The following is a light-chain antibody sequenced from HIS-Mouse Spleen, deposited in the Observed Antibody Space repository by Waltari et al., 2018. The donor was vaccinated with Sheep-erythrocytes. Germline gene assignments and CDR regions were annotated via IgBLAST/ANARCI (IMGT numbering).Light chain of an antibody. CDR1: SSNIGAGYD. CDR3: QSYDSSLSGWV. V-gene: IGLV1-40*01. Sequence: QSVLTQPPSVSGAPGQRVTISCTGSSSNIGAGYDVHWYQQLPGTDPKLLIYANRNRPSGVPDRFAGSKSGTSASLAITGLQAEDEADYYCQSYDSSLSGWVFGGGTKLTVL. CDR2: ANR. J-gene: IGLJ3*02.